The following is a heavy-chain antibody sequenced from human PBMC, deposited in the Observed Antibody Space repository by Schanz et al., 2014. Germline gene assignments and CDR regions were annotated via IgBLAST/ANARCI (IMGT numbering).Heavy chain of an antibody. CDR3: AKGRFGELSAFDI. D-gene: IGHD3-10*01. CDR1: GFTFSSYA. Sequence: EVQLVESGGGLVQPGGSLRLSCAASGFTFSSYAMSWVRQAPGKGLEWVSAISGSGGSTYYADSVKGRFTISRDNTKNSLFLQLNSLRADDTAVYYCAKGRFGELSAFDIWGQGTMXTVSS. V-gene: IGHV3-23*04. J-gene: IGHJ3*02. CDR2: ISGSGGST.